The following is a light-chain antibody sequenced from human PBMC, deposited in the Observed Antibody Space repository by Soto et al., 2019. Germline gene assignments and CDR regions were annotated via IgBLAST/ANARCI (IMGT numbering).Light chain of an antibody. CDR1: SSDVGNYNL. V-gene: IGLV2-23*01. CDR3: SSYAGSSTWV. J-gene: IGLJ3*02. Sequence: QSVLTQPASVSGSPGQSITISCTGTSSDVGNYNLVSWYQQHPGKAPKLMIYEDNKRPSRVSNRFSGSKSGNTASLTISGLQAEDEADYYCSSYAGSSTWVFGGGTKLTVL. CDR2: EDN.